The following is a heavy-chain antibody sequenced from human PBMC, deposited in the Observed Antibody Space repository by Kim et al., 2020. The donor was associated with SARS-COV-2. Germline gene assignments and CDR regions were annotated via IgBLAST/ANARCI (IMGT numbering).Heavy chain of an antibody. CDR3: ARDREGGYYDSSGETHL. CDR1: GFTFSDYY. Sequence: GGSLRLSCAASGFTFSDYYMSWIRQAPGKGLEWVSYISSSSSYTNYADSVKGRFTISRDNAKNSLYLQMNSLRAEDTAVYYCARDREGGYYDSSGETHLWGQGTMVTVSS. CDR2: ISSSSSYT. V-gene: IGHV3-11*05. J-gene: IGHJ3*01. D-gene: IGHD3-22*01.